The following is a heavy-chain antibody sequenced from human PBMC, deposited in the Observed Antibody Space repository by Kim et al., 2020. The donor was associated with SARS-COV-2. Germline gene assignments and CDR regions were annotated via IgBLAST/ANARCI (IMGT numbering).Heavy chain of an antibody. V-gene: IGHV7-4-1*02. CDR3: VRSIWSGYFQMDS. J-gene: IGHJ4*02. CDR1: GYTFTDYA. CDR2: LNTNTGNP. D-gene: IGHD3-3*01. Sequence: ASVKVSCKASGYTFTDYAMNWVRRAPGQGLEWMGWLNTNTGNPTYAQGFTGRFVFSWDTSVSTAYLQISSLKAEDTAIYYCVRSIWSGYFQMDSWGQGTLVTVSS.